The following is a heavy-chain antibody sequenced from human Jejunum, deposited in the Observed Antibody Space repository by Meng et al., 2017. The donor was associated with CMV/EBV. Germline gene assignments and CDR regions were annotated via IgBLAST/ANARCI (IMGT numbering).Heavy chain of an antibody. J-gene: IGHJ4*02. CDR3: ARENDYTNYFDS. CDR1: GYRIRNCP. V-gene: IGHV3-30*09. Sequence: AASGYRIRNCPIHWVRQGPGEGLEWVAGDWSDGATTYQADSVRGRFAISRDNSKNTVYLQMNSLRREDTAVYFCARENDYTNYFDSWGRGTLVTVSS. CDR2: DWSDGATT. D-gene: IGHD4-11*01.